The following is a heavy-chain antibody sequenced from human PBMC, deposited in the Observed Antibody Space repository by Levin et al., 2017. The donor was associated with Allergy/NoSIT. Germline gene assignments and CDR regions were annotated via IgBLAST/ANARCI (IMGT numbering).Heavy chain of an antibody. D-gene: IGHD6-13*01. V-gene: IGHV2-5*02. J-gene: IGHJ1*01. CDR1: GFSLSTSGVG. Sequence: VSGPTLVKPTQTLTLTCTFSGFSLSTSGVGVGWIRQPPGKALEWLALIYWDDDKRYSPSLKSRLTITKDTSKNQVVLTMTNMDPVDTATYYCAHRGQQQLVDLAEYFQHWGQGTLVTVSS. CDR3: AHRGQQQLVDLAEYFQH. CDR2: IYWDDDK.